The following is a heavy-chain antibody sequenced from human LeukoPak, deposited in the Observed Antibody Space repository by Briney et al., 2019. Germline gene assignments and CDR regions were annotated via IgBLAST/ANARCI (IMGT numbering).Heavy chain of an antibody. D-gene: IGHD5-12*01. J-gene: IGHJ5*02. Sequence: GASVKVSCKASGYTFTGYYMHWVRQAPGQGLEWMGWISAYNGNTNYAQKLQGRVTMTTDTSTSTAYMELRSLRSDDTAVYYCARASLRSRMFWFDPWGQGTLVTVSS. CDR3: ARASLRSRMFWFDP. V-gene: IGHV1-18*04. CDR2: ISAYNGNT. CDR1: GYTFTGYY.